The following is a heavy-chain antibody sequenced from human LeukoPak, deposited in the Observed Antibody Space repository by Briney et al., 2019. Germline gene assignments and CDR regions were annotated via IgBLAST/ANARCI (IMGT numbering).Heavy chain of an antibody. CDR1: GFTFSSYE. D-gene: IGHD2-21*02. J-gene: IGHJ4*02. V-gene: IGHV3-48*03. Sequence: GGSLRLSCAAPGFTFSSYEMNWVRQAPGKGLEWVSYISSSGSTIYYADSVKGRFTISRDNAKNSLYLQMNSLRAEDTAVYYCAREEYCGGDCHATIDYWGQGTLVTVSS. CDR3: AREEYCGGDCHATIDY. CDR2: ISSSGSTI.